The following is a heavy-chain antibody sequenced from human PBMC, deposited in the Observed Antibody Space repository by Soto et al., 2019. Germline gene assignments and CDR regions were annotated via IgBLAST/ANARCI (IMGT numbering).Heavy chain of an antibody. CDR1: GFTFRNYG. Sequence: QEQLVESGGGVVQPGRSLRLSCVASGFTFRNYGMHWVRQAPGKGLEWVAIISSDGRDTYYEDSVKGRFTISRDNSKNTLFLQMNSLRAEDTAVYYCARDLPVDLVPWFEPWGQGTLVTVSS. CDR2: ISSDGRDT. J-gene: IGHJ5*02. D-gene: IGHD6-6*01. V-gene: IGHV3-30*03. CDR3: ARDLPVDLVPWFEP.